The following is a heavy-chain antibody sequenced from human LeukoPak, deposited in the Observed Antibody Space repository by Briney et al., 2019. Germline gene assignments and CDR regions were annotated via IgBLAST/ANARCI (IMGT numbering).Heavy chain of an antibody. Sequence: GGSLRHSCAASGFTFSSYAMSWVRQAPGKGLEWVSAISGSGGSTYYADSVKGRFTISRDNSKNTLYLQMNSLRAEDTAVYYCAKFPHYYDSSGYPADWGQGTLVTVSS. D-gene: IGHD3-22*01. V-gene: IGHV3-23*01. CDR1: GFTFSSYA. CDR2: ISGSGGST. CDR3: AKFPHYYDSSGYPAD. J-gene: IGHJ4*02.